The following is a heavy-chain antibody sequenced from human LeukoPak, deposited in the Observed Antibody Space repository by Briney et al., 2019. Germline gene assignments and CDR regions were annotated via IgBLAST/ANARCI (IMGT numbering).Heavy chain of an antibody. Sequence: GGSLRLSCAASGFTLSSYAMSWVRQAPGKGREWVSTISGIGRSTYYGDSVKGRFTIYRDNSKNTLSLQMNSLRAEDTAVYYCAKEYYVLLVYALGGSFDYWGRGTVVTVSS. CDR3: AKEYYVLLVYALGGSFDY. J-gene: IGHJ4*02. D-gene: IGHD2-8*02. CDR1: GFTLSSYA. V-gene: IGHV3-23*01. CDR2: ISGIGRST.